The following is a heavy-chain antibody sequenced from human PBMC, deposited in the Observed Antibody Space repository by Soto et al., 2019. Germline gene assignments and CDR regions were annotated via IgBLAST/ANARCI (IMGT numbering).Heavy chain of an antibody. V-gene: IGHV3-7*01. CDR3: ARYSGSYGIEY. J-gene: IGHJ4*02. CDR1: GFSFSDYW. D-gene: IGHD1-26*01. CDR2: IKQDGSEK. Sequence: PGGSLRLSCAASGFSFSDYWMTWVRQAPGKGLEWVANIKQDGSEKYYVDSLKGRLTISRDNAENSVYLQMNSLRAEDTAVYHCARYSGSYGIEYWGRGTLVTVSS.